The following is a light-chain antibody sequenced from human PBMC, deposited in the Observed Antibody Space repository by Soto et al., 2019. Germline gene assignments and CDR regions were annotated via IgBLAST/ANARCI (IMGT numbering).Light chain of an antibody. V-gene: IGLV2-14*01. Sequence: QSALTQPASVSGSPGQSITISCTGTSSDIGDYNYVSWYQQHPGKAPKLMIYDVSDRPSGVSNRFSCSKSGNTASLTLSGLQAEDEADYYCSSYTSSSALVFGGGTKLTVL. CDR2: DVS. CDR3: SSYTSSSALV. J-gene: IGLJ2*01. CDR1: SSDIGDYNY.